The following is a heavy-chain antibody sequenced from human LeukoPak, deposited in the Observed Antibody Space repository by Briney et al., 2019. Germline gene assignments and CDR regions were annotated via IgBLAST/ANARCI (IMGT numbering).Heavy chain of an antibody. CDR1: ALTVRAYN. D-gene: IGHD3-3*01. CDR3: VREFAFGFANTTLCRYPFDS. CDR2: MSTSSTYI. J-gene: IGHJ4*02. Sequence: GGSLTLSCAACALTVRAYNMEWARQAPGKGLEWVSSMSTSSTYIYYADSIKGRFTISRDDARSFLYLQMYSLRAEGTAVYYCVREFAFGFANTTLCRYPFDSWGQGTLVTVSS. V-gene: IGHV3-21*03.